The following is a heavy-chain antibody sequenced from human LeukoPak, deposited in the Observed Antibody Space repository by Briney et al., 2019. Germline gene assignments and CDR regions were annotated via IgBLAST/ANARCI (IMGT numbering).Heavy chain of an antibody. CDR3: AHSGTSFKPFDY. J-gene: IGHJ4*02. CDR1: GESFSAYN. Sequence: SETLSLTCAVYGESFSAYNWSWIRQPPGKGLEWIGEVNDSGRTNYNPSLKSRASISVDTSKNQFSLKLTSVTAVDTAVYYCAHSGTSFKPFDYWGQGTLVTVSS. CDR2: VNDSGRT. V-gene: IGHV4-34*01. D-gene: IGHD1-26*01.